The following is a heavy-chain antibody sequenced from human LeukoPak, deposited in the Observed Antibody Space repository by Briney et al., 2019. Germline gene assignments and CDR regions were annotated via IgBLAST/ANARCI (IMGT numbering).Heavy chain of an antibody. CDR3: ARRPSIPVAVNFDY. V-gene: IGHV4-34*01. Sequence: PSETLSLTCAVYGGSFSGYYWSWIRQPPGKGLEWIGEINHSGSTNYNPSLKSRVTISVDTSKNQFSLKLSSVTAADTAVYYCARRPSIPVAVNFDYWGQGTLVTVSS. CDR1: GGSFSGYY. J-gene: IGHJ4*02. CDR2: INHSGST. D-gene: IGHD6-19*01.